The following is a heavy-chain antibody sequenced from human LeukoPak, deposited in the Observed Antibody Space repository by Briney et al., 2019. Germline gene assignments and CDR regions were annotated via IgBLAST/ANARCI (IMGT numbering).Heavy chain of an antibody. CDR2: MNPNSGNT. CDR1: GYTFTSYD. D-gene: IGHD3-3*01. CDR3: ARGRTLRGITIFGVVTRNYYYYGMDV. J-gene: IGHJ6*02. V-gene: IGHV1-8*01. Sequence: SVKVSCKASGYTFTSYDINWVRQATGQGLEWMGWMNPNSGNTGYAQKFQGRVTMTRNTSISTAYMELSSLRSEDTAVYYCARGRTLRGITIFGVVTRNYYYYGMDVWGQGTTVTVSS.